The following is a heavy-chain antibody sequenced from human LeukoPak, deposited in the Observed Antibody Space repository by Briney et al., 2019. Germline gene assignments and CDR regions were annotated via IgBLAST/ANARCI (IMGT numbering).Heavy chain of an antibody. CDR1: GFTFSSYA. D-gene: IGHD3-10*02. CDR3: AELGITMIGGV. V-gene: IGHV3-23*01. J-gene: IGHJ6*04. Sequence: GGSLRLSCAASGFTFSSYAMSWVRQAPGKGLEWVSAISGSGGSTYYADSVKGRFTISRDNAKNSLYLQMNSLRAENTAVYYCAELGITMIGGVWGKGTTVTISS. CDR2: ISGSGGST.